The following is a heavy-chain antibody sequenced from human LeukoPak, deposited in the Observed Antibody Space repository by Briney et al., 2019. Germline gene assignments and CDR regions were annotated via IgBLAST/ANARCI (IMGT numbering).Heavy chain of an antibody. V-gene: IGHV5-51*01. J-gene: IGHJ3*02. Sequence: GESLKISCKASRYNFNMYWIGWVRQMPGKGLEWMGIIYPDDSHTIYSPSFQGQVTISVDKSISTAYLQWSSLTASDTAMYFCARPRVVAATTSHAAFDIWGQGTLVSVSS. CDR1: RYNFNMYW. D-gene: IGHD2-15*01. CDR3: ARPRVVAATTSHAAFDI. CDR2: IYPDDSHT.